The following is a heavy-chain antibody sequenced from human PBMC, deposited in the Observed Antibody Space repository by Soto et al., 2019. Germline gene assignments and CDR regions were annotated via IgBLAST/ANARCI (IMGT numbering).Heavy chain of an antibody. J-gene: IGHJ4*01. CDR2: ISAYNGNT. Sequence: ASVNVSCKASGYTFTSYGISWVRQAPGQGLEWMGWISAYNGNTNYAQKLQGRVTMTTXXXXXXTXMXLXXLXSDETAVYYCARDLAIIDYYDSSAALGYFDYWG. D-gene: IGHD3-22*01. V-gene: IGHV1-18*01. CDR1: GYTFTSYG. CDR3: ARDLAIIDYYDSSAALGYFDY.